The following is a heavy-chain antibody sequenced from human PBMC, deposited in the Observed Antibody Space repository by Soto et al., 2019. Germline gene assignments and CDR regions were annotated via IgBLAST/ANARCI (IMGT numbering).Heavy chain of an antibody. CDR2: ISYDGSNK. CDR1: GFTFSSYA. Sequence: QVQLVESGGGVVQPGRSLRLSCAASGFTFSSYAMHWVRQAPGKGLEWVAVISYDGSNKYYADSVKGRFTISRDNSKNTLYLQMNSLRAEHTAVYYCARETVVTARTPVWDYWGQGTLVTVSS. J-gene: IGHJ4*02. V-gene: IGHV3-30-3*01. D-gene: IGHD2-21*02. CDR3: ARETVVTARTPVWDY.